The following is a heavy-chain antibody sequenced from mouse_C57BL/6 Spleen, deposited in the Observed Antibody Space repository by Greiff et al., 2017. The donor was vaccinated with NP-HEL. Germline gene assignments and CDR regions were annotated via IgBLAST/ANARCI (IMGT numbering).Heavy chain of an antibody. J-gene: IGHJ3*01. V-gene: IGHV3-6*01. CDR1: GYSITSGYY. Sequence: EVQRVESGPGLVKPSQSLSLTCSVTGYSITSGYYWNWIRHFPGNKLEWMGYISYDGSTNYNPSLKNRISITRDTSKNQCFLKLNSVTTEDTATYYCARDPGRGAWFAYWGQGTLVTVSA. CDR2: ISYDGST. CDR3: ARDPGRGAWFAY.